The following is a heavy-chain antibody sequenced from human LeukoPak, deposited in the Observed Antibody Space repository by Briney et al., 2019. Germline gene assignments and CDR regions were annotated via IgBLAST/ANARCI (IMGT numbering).Heavy chain of an antibody. CDR1: GFTFSTYG. Sequence: PGGSLRLSCAASGFTFSTYGMHWVRQAPGKGLEWVAVTAYDGSTQYYADSVKGRFTISRDNSKNTLYLQMNSLRAEDTAVYYCARDPQGYSSSWFDYWGQGTLVTVSS. J-gene: IGHJ4*02. V-gene: IGHV3-30*03. CDR2: TAYDGSTQ. D-gene: IGHD6-13*01. CDR3: ARDPQGYSSSWFDY.